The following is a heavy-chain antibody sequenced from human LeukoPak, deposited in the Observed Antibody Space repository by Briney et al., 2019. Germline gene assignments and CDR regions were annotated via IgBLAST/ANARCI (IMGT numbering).Heavy chain of an antibody. J-gene: IGHJ4*02. D-gene: IGHD3-10*01. CDR2: IYYSGST. CDR1: GYSISSGYY. Sequence: PSETLSLTCTVSGYSISSGYYWGWIRQPPGKGLEWIGNIYYSGSTYYNPSLKSRVTISVDTSKNQSSLKLSSVTAADTAVYYCASSSWFGELSHASDYWGQGTLVTVSS. CDR3: ASSSWFGELSHASDY. V-gene: IGHV4-38-2*02.